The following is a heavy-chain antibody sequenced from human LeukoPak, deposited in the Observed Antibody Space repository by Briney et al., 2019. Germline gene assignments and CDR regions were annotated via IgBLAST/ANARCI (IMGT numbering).Heavy chain of an antibody. CDR1: GGSFSGYY. Sequence: KPSETLSLTCAVYGGSFSGYYWSWIRQPPGKGLEWIGEINHSGSTNYNPSLKSRVTISVEASKNQFSLKLSSVTAADMAVYYCARVSRGNYAIHYYYYYYMDVWGKGTTVTVSS. D-gene: IGHD1-7*01. CDR2: INHSGST. CDR3: ARVSRGNYAIHYYYYYYMDV. V-gene: IGHV4-34*01. J-gene: IGHJ6*03.